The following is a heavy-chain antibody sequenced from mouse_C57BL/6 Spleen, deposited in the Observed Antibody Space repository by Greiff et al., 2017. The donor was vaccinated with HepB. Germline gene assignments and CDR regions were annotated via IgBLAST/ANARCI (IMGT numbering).Heavy chain of an antibody. J-gene: IGHJ3*01. CDR2: INPNNGGT. CDR3: ARFPLITTVPSWFAY. CDR1: GYTFTDYY. Sequence: EVQLQQSGPELVKPGASVKISCKASGYTFTDYYMNWVKQSHGKSLEWIGDINPNNGGTSYNQKFKGKATLTVDKSSSTAYMELRSLTSEDSAVYYCARFPLITTVPSWFAYWGQGTLVTVSA. D-gene: IGHD1-1*01. V-gene: IGHV1-26*01.